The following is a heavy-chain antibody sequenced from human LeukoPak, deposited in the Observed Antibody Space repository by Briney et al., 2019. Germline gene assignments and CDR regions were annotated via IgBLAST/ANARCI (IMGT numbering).Heavy chain of an antibody. CDR3: ARDVGTMVRGVNY. Sequence: GGSLRLSCAAAGFTFSDYGMNWVRQAPGKGLEWVSGISGSGISTYYADSVKGRFTISRDNSKNTLYLQMNSLRAEDTAVYYCARDVGTMVRGVNYWGQGTLVTVSS. J-gene: IGHJ4*02. V-gene: IGHV3-23*01. CDR2: ISGSGIST. CDR1: GFTFSDYG. D-gene: IGHD3-10*01.